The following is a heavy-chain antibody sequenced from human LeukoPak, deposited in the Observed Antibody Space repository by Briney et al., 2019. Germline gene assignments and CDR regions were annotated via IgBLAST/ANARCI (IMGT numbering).Heavy chain of an antibody. J-gene: IGHJ4*02. D-gene: IGHD3-3*01. CDR3: AKGLYYDFWSGYLAY. Sequence: PGGSLRLSCAASGFTFSSYAMGWVRQAPGKGLGWVSAISGSGGSTYYADSVKGRFTISRDNSKNTLYLQMNSLRAEDTAVYYCAKGLYYDFWSGYLAYWGQGALVTVSS. V-gene: IGHV3-23*01. CDR1: GFTFSSYA. CDR2: ISGSGGST.